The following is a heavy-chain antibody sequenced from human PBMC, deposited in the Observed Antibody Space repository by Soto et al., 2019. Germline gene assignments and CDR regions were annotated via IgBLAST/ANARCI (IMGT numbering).Heavy chain of an antibody. J-gene: IGHJ5*02. CDR1: GYTLTELS. Sequence: GASVKVSCKVSGYTLTELSMHWVRQAPGKGLEWMGGFDPEDGETIYAQKFQGRVTMTEDTSTDTAYMELSSLRSEDTAVYYCATFRVMIKFGGPPLARFDPWGQGTLVTVSS. CDR3: ATFRVMIKFGGPPLARFDP. V-gene: IGHV1-24*01. D-gene: IGHD3-16*01. CDR2: FDPEDGET.